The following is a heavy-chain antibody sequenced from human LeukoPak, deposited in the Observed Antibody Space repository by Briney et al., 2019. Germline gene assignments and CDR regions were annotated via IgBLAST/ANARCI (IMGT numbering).Heavy chain of an antibody. CDR2: IYTSGST. J-gene: IGHJ4*02. V-gene: IGHV4-61*02. CDR1: GGSISSGSYY. Sequence: SQTLSLTCTVSGGSISSGSYYWSWIRQPAGKGLEWIGRIYTSGSTNYNPSLKSRVTISVDTSKNQFSLKLSSVTAADTAVYYCAREEYDFWSGYRVYWGQGTLVTVSS. CDR3: AREEYDFWSGYRVY. D-gene: IGHD3-3*01.